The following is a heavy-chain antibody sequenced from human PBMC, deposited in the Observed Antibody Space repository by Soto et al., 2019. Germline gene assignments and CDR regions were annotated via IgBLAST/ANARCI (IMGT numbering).Heavy chain of an antibody. D-gene: IGHD6-13*01. CDR3: ARLFNPGSAAGLDY. Sequence: RGESLKISCKGSGYDFSSYWIGWVRQMPGKGLEWVGIIYPDDSDTRYSPSFQGQITISADKFISTAYLQWSSLKASDTAMYYCARLFNPGSAAGLDYWGQGALVTVSS. J-gene: IGHJ4*02. V-gene: IGHV5-51*01. CDR2: IYPDDSDT. CDR1: GYDFSSYW.